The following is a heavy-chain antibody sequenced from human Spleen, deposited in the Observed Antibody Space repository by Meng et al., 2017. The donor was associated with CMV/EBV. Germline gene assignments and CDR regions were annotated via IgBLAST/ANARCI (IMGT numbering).Heavy chain of an antibody. J-gene: IGHJ4*02. CDR3: ARGPSTAFWSGYSDY. D-gene: IGHD3-3*01. CDR2: FNPEDGEI. V-gene: IGHV1-24*01. Sequence: ASVKVSCKVSGYTLTELSIHWVRQAPGKGLEWMGGFNPEDGEIIYAQKFQDRLTITTDESTSTAYMELSSLRSEDTAVYYCARGPSTAFWSGYSDYWGQGTLVTVSS. CDR1: GYTLTELS.